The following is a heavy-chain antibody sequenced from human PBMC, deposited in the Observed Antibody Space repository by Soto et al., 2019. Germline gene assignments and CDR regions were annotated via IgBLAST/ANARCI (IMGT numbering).Heavy chain of an antibody. V-gene: IGHV4-59*08. CDR1: GGSISSYY. J-gene: IGHJ4*02. D-gene: IGHD3-9*01. CDR3: ARRVLRYFDWLPQDEPFDY. CDR2: IYYSGST. Sequence: SETLSLTCTVSGGSISSYYWSWIRQPPGKGLEWIGSIYYSGSTNYNPSLKSRVTISVDTSKNQFSLKLSSVTAADTAVYYCARRVLRYFDWLPQDEPFDYWGQGTLVTVSS.